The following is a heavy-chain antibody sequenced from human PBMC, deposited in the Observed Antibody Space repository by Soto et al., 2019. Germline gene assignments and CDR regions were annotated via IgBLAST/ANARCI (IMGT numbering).Heavy chain of an antibody. CDR2: ISGGGGST. CDR1: GFTFSSYA. D-gene: IGHD1-26*01. V-gene: IGHV3-23*01. Sequence: GSLRISFAASGFTFSSYAMNWVRQAPGNGLELVSGISGGGGSTYYADSVKGRVTISRDNSKNTLYLQMNSLRAEETAVYYCAKVSLGATTITDYYYYGLDVWGQGTTVTVSS. J-gene: IGHJ6*02. CDR3: AKVSLGATTITDYYYYGLDV.